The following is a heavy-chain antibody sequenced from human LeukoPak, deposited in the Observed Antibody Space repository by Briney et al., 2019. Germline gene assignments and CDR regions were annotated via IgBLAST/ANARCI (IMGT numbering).Heavy chain of an antibody. J-gene: IGHJ4*02. CDR2: INHSGST. CDR3: AKPSYYGDPEI. D-gene: IGHD4-17*01. V-gene: IGHV4-34*01. Sequence: KPSETLSLTCAVYGGSFSGYYWSWIRQPPGKGLEWIGEINHSGSTNYNPSLKSRVTISVDTSKNQFSLKLSSVTAADTAVYYCAKPSYYGDPEIWGQGTLVTVSS. CDR1: GGSFSGYY.